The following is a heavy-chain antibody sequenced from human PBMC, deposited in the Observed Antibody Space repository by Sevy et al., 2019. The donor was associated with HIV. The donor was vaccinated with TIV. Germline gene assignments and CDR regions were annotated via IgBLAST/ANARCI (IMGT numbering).Heavy chain of an antibody. J-gene: IGHJ4*02. V-gene: IGHV3-23*01. CDR2: ISGSGGST. CDR1: GFTFSSYA. Sequence: GGSLRLSCAASGFTFSSYAMNWVRQAPGKGLEWVSAISGSGGSTYYADSVKGRFTISRDNSKNTLYLQMNSLRAEDMAVYYCAKDGSMVQGVIIPFDYWGQGTLVTVSS. CDR3: AKDGSMVQGVIIPFDY. D-gene: IGHD3-10*01.